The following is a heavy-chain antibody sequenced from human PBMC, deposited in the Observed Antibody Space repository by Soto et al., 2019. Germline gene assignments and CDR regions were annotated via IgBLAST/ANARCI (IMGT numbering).Heavy chain of an antibody. CDR3: ARDSEEMATITRYFDL. J-gene: IGHJ2*01. CDR2: IIPIFGTA. Sequence: QVQLVQSGAEVKKPGSSVKVSCKASGGTFSSYAISWVRQAPGQGLEWMGGIIPIFGTANYAQKFQGRVTITADESTSTAYMELSSLRSEDTAMYYCARDSEEMATITRYFDLWGRGTLVTVSS. CDR1: GGTFSSYA. V-gene: IGHV1-69*01. D-gene: IGHD5-12*01.